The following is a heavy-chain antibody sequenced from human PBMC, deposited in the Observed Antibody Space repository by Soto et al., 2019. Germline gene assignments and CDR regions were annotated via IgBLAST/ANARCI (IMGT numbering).Heavy chain of an antibody. J-gene: IGHJ4*02. CDR2: INHSGST. V-gene: IGHV4-34*01. Sequence: SETLSLTCAVYGGSFSGYYWSWIRQPPGKGLEWIGEINHSGSTNYNPSLKSRVTISVDTSKNQFSLKLSSVTAADTAVYYCARGNYDILTGYPYYFDYWGQGTLVTVSS. CDR3: ARGNYDILTGYPYYFDY. CDR1: GGSFSGYY. D-gene: IGHD3-9*01.